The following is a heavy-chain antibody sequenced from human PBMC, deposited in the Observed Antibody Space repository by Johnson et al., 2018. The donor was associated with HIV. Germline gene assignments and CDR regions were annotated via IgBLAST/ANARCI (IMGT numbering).Heavy chain of an antibody. D-gene: IGHD5-18*01. J-gene: IGHJ3*02. CDR3: ARPTAMVRGAFDI. CDR2: IKRDGSEK. CDR1: GFTFSSYG. Sequence: VQLVESGGGVVQPGRSLRLSCAASGFTFSSYGMHWVRQAPGKGLEWVASIKRDGSEKYYVDSVKGRFTISRDNAKNSLYLQMNSLRAEDTAVYYCARPTAMVRGAFDIWGQGTMVTVSS. V-gene: IGHV3-7*01.